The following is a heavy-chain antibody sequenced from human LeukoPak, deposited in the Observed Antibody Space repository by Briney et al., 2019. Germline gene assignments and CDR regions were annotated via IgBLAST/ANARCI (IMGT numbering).Heavy chain of an antibody. Sequence: PSETLSLTCTVSGGSISSYYWSWIRQPPGKGLEWIGYIYYSGSTNYNPSLKSRVTISVDTSKSQFSLKLSSVTAADTAVYYCARVIVVVPAAIEKWFDPWGQGTLVTVSS. V-gene: IGHV4-59*01. CDR2: IYYSGST. CDR3: ARVIVVVPAAIEKWFDP. D-gene: IGHD2-2*01. CDR1: GGSISSYY. J-gene: IGHJ5*02.